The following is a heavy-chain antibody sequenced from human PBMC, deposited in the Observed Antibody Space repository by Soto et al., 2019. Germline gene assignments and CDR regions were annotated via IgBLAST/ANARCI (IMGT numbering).Heavy chain of an antibody. V-gene: IGHV4-61*01. CDR2: IYYSGST. CDR3: ASAGGYSSGWYLIRGRPDEYGMDV. D-gene: IGHD6-19*01. Sequence: PSETLSLTCTVSGGSVSSGSYYWSWIRQPPGKGLEWIGYIYYSGSTNYNPSLKSRVTISVDTSKNQFSLKLSSVTAADTAVYYCASAGGYSSGWYLIRGRPDEYGMDVWGQGTTVTVSS. CDR1: GGSVSSGSYY. J-gene: IGHJ6*02.